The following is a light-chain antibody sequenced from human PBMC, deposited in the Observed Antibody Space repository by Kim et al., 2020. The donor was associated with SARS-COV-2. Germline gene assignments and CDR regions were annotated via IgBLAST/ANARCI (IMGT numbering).Light chain of an antibody. V-gene: IGLV7-46*01. J-gene: IGLJ3*02. CDR3: LLSYDDARV. CDR1: PGTGTTDHC. CDR2: DTN. Sequence: PGGTVTLPCDSSPGTGTTDHCPHWFQQRPGQAPRTLIFDTNNRHSWTPARFSGSLVGGKAALTLSGAQPDDEAEYYCLLSYDDARVFGGGTQLTVL.